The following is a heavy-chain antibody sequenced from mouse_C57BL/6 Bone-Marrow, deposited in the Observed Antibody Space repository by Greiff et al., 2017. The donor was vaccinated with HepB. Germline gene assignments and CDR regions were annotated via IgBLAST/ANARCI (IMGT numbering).Heavy chain of an antibody. Sequence: QVQLKESGAELVKPGASVKMSCKASGYTFTSYWITWVKQRPGQGLEWIGDIYPGSGSTNYNEKFKSKATLTVDTSSSTAYMQLSSLTSEDSAVYYCARNEPYYAMDYWGQGTSVTVSS. J-gene: IGHJ4*01. CDR1: GYTFTSYW. CDR3: ARNEPYYAMDY. CDR2: IYPGSGST. V-gene: IGHV1-55*01.